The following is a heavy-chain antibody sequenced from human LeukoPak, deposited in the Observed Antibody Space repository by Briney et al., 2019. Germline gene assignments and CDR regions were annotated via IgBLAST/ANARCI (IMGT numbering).Heavy chain of an antibody. CDR1: GGSISSYY. D-gene: IGHD3-10*01. CDR3: ARGTGSGPRRNWFDP. CDR2: IYYSGST. J-gene: IGHJ5*02. Sequence: PSETLSLTCTVSGGSISSYYWSWIRQHPGKGLEWIGYIYYSGSTYYNPSLKSRVTISVDTSKNQFSLKLSSVTAADTAVYYCARGTGSGPRRNWFDPWGQGTLVTVSS. V-gene: IGHV4-59*06.